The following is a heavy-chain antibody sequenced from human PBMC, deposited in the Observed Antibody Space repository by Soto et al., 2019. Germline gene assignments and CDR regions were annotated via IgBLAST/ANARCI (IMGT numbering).Heavy chain of an antibody. CDR3: ASQRDGYSIDY. Sequence: SETLSLTCSVSGDSITNTTYYWDWIRQPPGKGLEWLGSVYKSGSTYYNPSLKSRVTVSVDTAKNQFSLELDSVTAADTAVYYCASQRDGYSIDYWGQGSLVTVSS. CDR2: VYKSGST. CDR1: GDSITNTTYY. D-gene: IGHD4-4*01. V-gene: IGHV4-39*01. J-gene: IGHJ4*02.